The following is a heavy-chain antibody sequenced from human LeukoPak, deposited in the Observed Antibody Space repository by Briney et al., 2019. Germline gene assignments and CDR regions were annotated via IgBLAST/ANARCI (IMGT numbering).Heavy chain of an antibody. CDR2: IYYSGST. Sequence: SGTLSLTCTVSGGSISSGSYYWGWIRQPPGKGLEWIGSIYYSGSTYYNPSLKSRVTISVDTSKNQFSLKLSSVTAADTAVYYCATALYYDFWSGYYTHAFDIWGQGTMVTVSS. V-gene: IGHV4-39*01. CDR3: ATALYYDFWSGYYTHAFDI. CDR1: GGSISSGSYY. J-gene: IGHJ3*02. D-gene: IGHD3-3*01.